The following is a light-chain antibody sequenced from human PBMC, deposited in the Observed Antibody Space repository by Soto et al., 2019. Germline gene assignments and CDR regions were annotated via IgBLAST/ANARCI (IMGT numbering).Light chain of an antibody. CDR1: QSISSS. V-gene: IGKV1-5*03. Sequence: DIQMTQSPSTLSASVGDRVTITCRASQSISSSLAWYQQKPGKAPKLLIYKASSLESGVPSRFSGSGSGTEFTLTITSLQPDDFATYYCQQYNSYSWTFGHGTKVDIK. CDR3: QQYNSYSWT. J-gene: IGKJ1*01. CDR2: KAS.